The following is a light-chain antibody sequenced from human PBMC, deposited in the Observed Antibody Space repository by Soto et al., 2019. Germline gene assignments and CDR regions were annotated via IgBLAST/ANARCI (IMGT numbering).Light chain of an antibody. CDR1: QSIGSN. J-gene: IGKJ1*01. Sequence: IVMTQSRATLSVSPGERATLSCSASQSIGSNLAWYQQKPGQAPRLLIYGASTRATGIPARFSGSGSGTEFTLTISSLQSEDFAVYYCQQYNNWPRTFGQGTKVDI. V-gene: IGKV3-15*01. CDR2: GAS. CDR3: QQYNNWPRT.